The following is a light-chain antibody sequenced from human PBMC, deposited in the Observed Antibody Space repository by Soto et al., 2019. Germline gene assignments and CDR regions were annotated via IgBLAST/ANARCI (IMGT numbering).Light chain of an antibody. CDR2: GNS. CDR1: SSKIGAGYD. Sequence: QSVLTQPPPVSGAPGQRGTISCTGGSSKIGAGYDVHWYQQLPGTAPKLLIYGNSNRPSGVPDRFSGSKSGTSASPAITGLQAEDEADYYCQSYDSSLSGSYVFGTGTKVTVL. CDR3: QSYDSSLSGSYV. J-gene: IGLJ1*01. V-gene: IGLV1-40*01.